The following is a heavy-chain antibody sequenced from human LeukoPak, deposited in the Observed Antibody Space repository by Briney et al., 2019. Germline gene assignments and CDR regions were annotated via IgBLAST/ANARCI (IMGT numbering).Heavy chain of an antibody. Sequence: ASVKVSCKASGYTFTGYYMHWVRQAPGQGLEWMGWIHPNSGGTNYAQKFQAWVTMTRDTSTSTVYMELSSLRSEDTAVYYCARGGPWGDHNVFDYWGQGTLVTVSS. CDR3: ARGGPWGDHNVFDY. D-gene: IGHD2-21*02. CDR1: GYTFTGYY. V-gene: IGHV1-2*04. J-gene: IGHJ4*02. CDR2: IHPNSGGT.